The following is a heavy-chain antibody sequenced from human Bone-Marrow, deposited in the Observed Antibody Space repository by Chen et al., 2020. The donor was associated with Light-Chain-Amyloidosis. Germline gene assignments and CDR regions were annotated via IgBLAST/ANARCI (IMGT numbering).Heavy chain of an antibody. D-gene: IGHD5-12*01. Sequence: QVELHQWGAGLLKPSETLSLTCGIHNGAFGDDYWTWIRQPPGKGLQWIAEINHSGSANYNSSLKSRTTISVDKSKNQFSLRMISVTAADTAVYYCARYEPHFSDSIISGYTAWGQGTSVTVSS. CDR2: INHSGSA. J-gene: IGHJ5*02. V-gene: IGHV4-34*01. CDR3: ARYEPHFSDSIISGYTA. CDR1: NGAFGDDY.